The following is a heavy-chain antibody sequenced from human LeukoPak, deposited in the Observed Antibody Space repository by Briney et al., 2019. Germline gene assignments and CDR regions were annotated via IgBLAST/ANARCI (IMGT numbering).Heavy chain of an antibody. CDR2: ISSGGSIK. J-gene: IGHJ5*02. V-gene: IGHV3-21*01. CDR1: GFTFSGYC. Sequence: GGSLRLSCAASGFTFSGYCMNWVRQAPGKGLEWVSSISSGGSIKYSADSEKGRFNVTRDNAKNSLYVEKNRLRAEDTAVLYCARDEGGERWFDPWGEGTVLTLP. D-gene: IGHD1-26*01. CDR3: ARDEGGERWFDP.